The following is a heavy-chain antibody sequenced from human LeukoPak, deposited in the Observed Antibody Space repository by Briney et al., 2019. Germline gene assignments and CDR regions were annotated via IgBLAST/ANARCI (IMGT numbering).Heavy chain of an antibody. CDR2: ISYDGSNK. CDR1: GFTLSSHG. J-gene: IGHJ5*02. V-gene: IGHV3-30*03. Sequence: PGGSLRLSFSAPGFTLSSHGKPLVPQAPGQGLEWVAVISYDGSNKYYADSVKGRFTISRDNSKNTLYLQMNSLRAEDTAVYYCAGRVAAGFDPWGQGTLVTVSS. CDR3: AGRVAAGFDP. D-gene: IGHD6-13*01.